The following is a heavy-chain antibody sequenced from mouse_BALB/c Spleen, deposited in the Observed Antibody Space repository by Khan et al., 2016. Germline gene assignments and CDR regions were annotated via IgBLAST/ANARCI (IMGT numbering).Heavy chain of an antibody. CDR1: LYSFPYYY. Sequence: QVQLKQSGTELPRPGASVPLSRHPPLYSFPYYYLHWVKQRTGQGLEWIGEIFPGSGITYYNEKFKGKASLTADTSSSTAYMQRSSLTSEDSAVYFCARSYYGYFAMDYWGHGASVTVSS. V-gene: IGHV1-77*01. CDR3: ARSYYGYFAMDY. D-gene: IGHD1-2*01. J-gene: IGHJ4*01. CDR2: IFPGSGIT.